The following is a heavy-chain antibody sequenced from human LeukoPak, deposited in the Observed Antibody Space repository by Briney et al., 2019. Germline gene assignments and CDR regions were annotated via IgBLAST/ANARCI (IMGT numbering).Heavy chain of an antibody. Sequence: GASVKVSCTPSGYTFTAYYIHFVRQAPGQGLEWMGWINPNSGDTNYAQNFQDRVTMTWDTSVSTAYMELTSLTSDDTAVYYCARDQYYNSGSPALRYWGQGTLVTVSS. V-gene: IGHV1-2*02. J-gene: IGHJ4*02. CDR1: GYTFTAYY. CDR3: ARDQYYNSGSPALRY. D-gene: IGHD3-10*01. CDR2: INPNSGDT.